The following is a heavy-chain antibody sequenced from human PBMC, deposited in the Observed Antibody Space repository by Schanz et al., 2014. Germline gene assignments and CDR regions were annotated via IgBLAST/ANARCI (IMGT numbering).Heavy chain of an antibody. CDR2: ISYDGNNE. CDR1: GFTFSSYG. Sequence: QVQLVESGGGVVQPGRSRRLSCEASGFTFSSYGMHWVRQAPGKGLEWVAVISYDGNNEDYADSVKGRFSISRDNSQKTLYLQVDSLRPEDTAVYFCAKDTGYCHGGACYCFEYWGLGILVTVSS. D-gene: IGHD2-8*02. CDR3: AKDTGYCHGGACYCFEY. V-gene: IGHV3-30*18. J-gene: IGHJ4*02.